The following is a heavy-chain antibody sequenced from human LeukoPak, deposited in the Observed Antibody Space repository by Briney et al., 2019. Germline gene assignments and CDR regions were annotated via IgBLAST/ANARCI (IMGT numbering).Heavy chain of an antibody. CDR1: GDSISSGGYY. CDR3: ARGVRLDIVVVPAAKHAFDI. CDR2: INHSGST. V-gene: IGHV4-39*07. D-gene: IGHD2-2*03. J-gene: IGHJ3*02. Sequence: SETLSLTCTVSGDSISSGGYYWSWIRQPPGKGLEWIGEINHSGSTNYNPSLKSRVTISVDTSKNQFSLKLSSVTAADTAVYYCARGVRLDIVVVPAAKHAFDIWGQGTMVTVSS.